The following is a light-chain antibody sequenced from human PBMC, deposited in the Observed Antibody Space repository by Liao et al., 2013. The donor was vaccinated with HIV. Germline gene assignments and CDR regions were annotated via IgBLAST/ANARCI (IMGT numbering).Light chain of an antibody. CDR3: QTWDSNSWV. CDR2: QDT. Sequence: SYELTQPPSVSVSPGRTATITCGGINIGTKRVHWYRQAPGQAPVLVIYQDTKRPSGIPERFSGSNSGNTATLTISGTQALDEADYYCQTWDSNSWVFGGGTKLTVL. V-gene: IGLV3-21*01. J-gene: IGLJ3*02. CDR1: NIGTKR.